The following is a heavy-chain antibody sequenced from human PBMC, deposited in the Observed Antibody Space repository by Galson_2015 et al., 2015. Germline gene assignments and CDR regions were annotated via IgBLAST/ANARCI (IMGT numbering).Heavy chain of an antibody. D-gene: IGHD3-10*01. CDR2: ISYDGSDK. J-gene: IGHJ4*02. CDR3: ARDPYYGSGTYYTFSYLDY. CDR1: GFTFTNYA. Sequence: SLRLSCAASGFTFTNYAMHWVRQAPGKGLEWVAVISYDGSDKYYADSVKGRFTISRDNSKNTLYLQMNSLRAEDTAVYYCARDPYYGSGTYYTFSYLDYWGQGTLVTVSS. V-gene: IGHV3-30*04.